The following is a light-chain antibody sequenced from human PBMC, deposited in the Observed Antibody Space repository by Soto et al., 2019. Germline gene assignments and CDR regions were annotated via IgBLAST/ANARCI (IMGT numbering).Light chain of an antibody. J-gene: IGKJ4*01. CDR3: QQYASSPLT. V-gene: IGKV3-20*01. CDR1: QSVGRNY. CDR2: GAS. Sequence: EIVLTQSPGTLSVSPGERATLSCRASQSVGRNYLAWYQQKPGQAPRLLIYGASSRATGIADRFSGSGSGTDFTLTISRLEPEYFAVYYCQQYASSPLTFGGGTKVETK.